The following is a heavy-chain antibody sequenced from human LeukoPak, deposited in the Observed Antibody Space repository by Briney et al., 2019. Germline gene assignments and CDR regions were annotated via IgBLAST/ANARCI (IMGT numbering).Heavy chain of an antibody. D-gene: IGHD3-22*01. J-gene: IGHJ4*02. CDR1: GFTVGSNT. CDR3: ARGGSYFDISGYYFY. Sequence: GGSLRLSCAASGFTVGSNTMSWVRQAPGKGLEWVSIIYSGGSTSYADSVKGRFTISRDNSKNTLYLQMNSLRTEDSAVYYCARGGSYFDISGYYFYWGQGTLVTVSS. V-gene: IGHV3-66*01. CDR2: IYSGGST.